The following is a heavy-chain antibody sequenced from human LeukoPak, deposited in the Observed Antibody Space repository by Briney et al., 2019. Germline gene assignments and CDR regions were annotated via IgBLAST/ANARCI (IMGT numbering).Heavy chain of an antibody. D-gene: IGHD3-16*01. CDR2: IIGSGVTT. CDR1: GFSFSSYA. CDR3: AKSPYIASHIDFDY. J-gene: IGHJ4*02. V-gene: IGHV3-23*01. Sequence: PGGSLRLSCAASGFSFSSYAMSWVRQAPGKGLEWVSAIIGSGVTTYSADSVKGRFTISRDNSKSTLYLQMNSLRAEDTAVYYCAKSPYIASHIDFDYWGQGTLVTVSS.